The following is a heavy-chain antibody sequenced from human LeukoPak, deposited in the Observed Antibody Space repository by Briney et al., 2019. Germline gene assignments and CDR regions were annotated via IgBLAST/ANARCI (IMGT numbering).Heavy chain of an antibody. CDR2: ITPNTGGT. V-gene: IGHV1-2*02. Sequence: ASVKVSCKASGYTFTDHYMHWVRHAPGQGLEWMGWITPNTGGTNYAEKFQGRVTMTRDTSTSTAYMELTSLRSDDTAVYYCARDVAFYDFAWGSSPYPFDSWGQGTLVTVS. CDR1: GYTFTDHY. J-gene: IGHJ4*02. CDR3: ARDVAFYDFAWGSSPYPFDS. D-gene: IGHD3-16*01.